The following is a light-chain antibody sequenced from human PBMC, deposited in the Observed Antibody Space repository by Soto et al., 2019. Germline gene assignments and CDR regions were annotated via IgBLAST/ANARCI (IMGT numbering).Light chain of an antibody. CDR1: QGISSY. CDR3: QQVNVYPYT. J-gene: IGKJ2*01. Sequence: IQLTQSPTYLSASAAARVTTTCRASQGISSYLGWYQQKPGKAPNLLIYDASTLHSGVPSRFSGGGSGTDFTLTISSLQPEDFATYYCQQVNVYPYTFGQGTKVDI. V-gene: IGKV1-9*01. CDR2: DAS.